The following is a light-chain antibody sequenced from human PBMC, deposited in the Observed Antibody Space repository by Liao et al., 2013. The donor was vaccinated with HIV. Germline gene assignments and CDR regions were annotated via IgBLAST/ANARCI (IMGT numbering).Light chain of an antibody. Sequence: SYEVTQPPSVSVSPGQTASIPCSGDRLGDKYTCWYQQKPGQSPVLVIYQDSKRPSGIPERFSASNSGNTATLTITGTQATDEADYYCQAWDRSTAVFGGGTKLTVL. J-gene: IGLJ3*02. V-gene: IGLV3-1*01. CDR3: QAWDRSTAV. CDR1: RLGDKY. CDR2: QDS.